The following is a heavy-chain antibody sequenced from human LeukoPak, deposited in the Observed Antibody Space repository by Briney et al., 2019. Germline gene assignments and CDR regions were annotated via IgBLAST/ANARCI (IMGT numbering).Heavy chain of an antibody. V-gene: IGHV1-18*01. CDR1: GGTFSSYA. CDR3: ANGDEQQLSGFDP. D-gene: IGHD6-13*01. J-gene: IGHJ5*02. CDR2: ISAYNGNT. Sequence: ASVKVSCKASGGTFSSYAISWVRQAPGQGLEWMGWISAYNGNTNYAQKLQGRVTMTTDTSTSTAYMELRSLRSDDTAVYYCANGDEQQLSGFDPWGQGTLVTVSS.